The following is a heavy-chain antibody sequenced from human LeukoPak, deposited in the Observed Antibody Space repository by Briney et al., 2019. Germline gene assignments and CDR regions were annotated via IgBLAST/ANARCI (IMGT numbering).Heavy chain of an antibody. CDR3: ARERVDWYYYMDV. V-gene: IGHV3-53*01. D-gene: IGHD2-21*01. CDR2: IYSGGST. CDR1: GFTVSSNY. J-gene: IGHJ6*03. Sequence: TGGSLRLSCAASGFTVSSNYMSWVRQAPGKGLEWVSVIYSGGSTYYADSVKGRFTISRDNSKNTLYLRMNSLRAEDTAVYYCARERVDWYYYMDVWGKGTTVTVSS.